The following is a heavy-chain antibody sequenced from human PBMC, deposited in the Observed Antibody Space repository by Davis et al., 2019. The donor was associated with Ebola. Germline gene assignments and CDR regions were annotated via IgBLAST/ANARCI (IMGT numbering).Heavy chain of an antibody. Sequence: GESLKISRAASGFTFSDSAMHWVRQASGRGLEGVGRIRSKANSYATAYAASVKGRFTISRDDSKNTAYLQMNSLKTEDTAVYYCTRPLASWGYGDYYYYYGMDVWGQGTTVTVSS. CDR1: GFTFSDSA. J-gene: IGHJ6*02. V-gene: IGHV3-73*01. D-gene: IGHD4-17*01. CDR2: IRSKANSYAT. CDR3: TRPLASWGYGDYYYYYGMDV.